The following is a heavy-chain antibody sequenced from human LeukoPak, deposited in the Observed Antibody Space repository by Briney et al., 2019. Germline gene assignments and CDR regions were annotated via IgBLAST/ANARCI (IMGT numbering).Heavy chain of an antibody. CDR1: GASNNSYY. CDR2: TYYSGST. V-gene: IGHV4-59*01. Sequence: KPSETLSLXCSVSGASNNSYYWNWIRQPPGKGLEWIGNTYYSGSTNYNPSLSSRVTISLDTSKNQFSLKMTSVTAADTAVYYCAKDWELGSWGQGTLVTISS. J-gene: IGHJ5*02. D-gene: IGHD1-26*01. CDR3: AKDWELGS.